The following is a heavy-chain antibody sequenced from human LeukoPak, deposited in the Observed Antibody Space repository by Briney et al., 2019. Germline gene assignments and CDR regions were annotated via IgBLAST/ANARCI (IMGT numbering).Heavy chain of an antibody. J-gene: IGHJ6*03. V-gene: IGHV4-4*07. D-gene: IGHD6-19*01. CDR2: IYTSGST. CDR3: ARDRVSGIAVAGTFYYYYYMDV. Sequence: SETLSLTCTVSGGSISSYYWSWIRQPAGKGLEWIGRIYTSGSTNYNPSLKSRVAMSVDTSKNQFSLKLSSVTAADTAVYYCARDRVSGIAVAGTFYYYYYMDVWGKGTTDTISS. CDR1: GGSISSYY.